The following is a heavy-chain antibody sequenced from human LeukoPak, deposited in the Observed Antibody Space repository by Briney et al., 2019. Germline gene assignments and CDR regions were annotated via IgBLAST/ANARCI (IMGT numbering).Heavy chain of an antibody. CDR1: GYTFTSYG. CDR2: ISAYNGNT. V-gene: IGHV1-18*01. J-gene: IGHJ4*02. Sequence: ASVKVSCKASGYTFTSYGISWVRQAPGQGLEWMGWISAYNGNTNYAQKLQGRVTMTTDTSTSTAYMELRSLRSDDTAVYYCARVVAAADPIYYFDYWGQGTLVTVSS. CDR3: ARVVAAADPIYYFDY. D-gene: IGHD6-13*01.